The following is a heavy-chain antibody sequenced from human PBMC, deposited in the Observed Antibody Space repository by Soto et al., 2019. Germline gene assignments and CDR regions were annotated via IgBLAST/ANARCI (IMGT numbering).Heavy chain of an antibody. J-gene: IGHJ6*02. CDR2: ISYDGSNK. CDR1: GFTFNSYG. V-gene: IGHV3-30*18. Sequence: QVQLVESGGGVVQPGRSLRLSCAASGFTFNSYGMHWVRQAPGKGLEWVAVISYDGSNKYYSDSVKGRFTISRDNPKNPLYLQMNSLRAEDTAVYYCAKDRGGDCSNTSCWYGMDVWGQGTTVSVSS. CDR3: AKDRGGDCSNTSCWYGMDV. D-gene: IGHD2-2*01.